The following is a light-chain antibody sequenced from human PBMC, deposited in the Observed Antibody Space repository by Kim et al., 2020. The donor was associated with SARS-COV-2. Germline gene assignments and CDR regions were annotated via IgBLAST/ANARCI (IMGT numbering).Light chain of an antibody. CDR3: QKYDSAPWT. J-gene: IGKJ1*01. V-gene: IGKV1-27*01. CDR2: AAS. CDR1: QGISNN. Sequence: DIQMTQSPSSLSESVGDRVTITCRASQGISNNLAWYQHKPGKVPTLLIFAASTLQSGVPSRFSGSGSGTDFTLTISSLQPEDFATYYCQKYDSAPWTFGQGTKVDIK.